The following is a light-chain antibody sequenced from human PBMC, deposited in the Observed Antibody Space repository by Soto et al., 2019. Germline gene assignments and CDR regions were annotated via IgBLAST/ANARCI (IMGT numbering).Light chain of an antibody. CDR2: DAS. Sequence: DIPMTQAPSSLSASVGERVAITCQASEDINNYLNWYQQKPGKAPKLLIYDASNLEIGVPSRFSGSGAGTDFTFIISSLQPEDIATYYCQQYDNLPPLTFGGGTKVEIK. V-gene: IGKV1-33*01. CDR3: QQYDNLPPLT. J-gene: IGKJ4*01. CDR1: EDINNY.